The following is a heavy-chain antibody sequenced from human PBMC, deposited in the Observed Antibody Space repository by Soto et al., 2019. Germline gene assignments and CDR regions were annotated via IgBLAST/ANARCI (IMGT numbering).Heavy chain of an antibody. Sequence: SETLSLTCAVYGGSFSGYYWSWIRQPPGKGLEWIGEINHSGSTNYNPSLKSRVTISVDTSKKEFSLKLSSVTAADTAVYYCARGLHQLPPGGYWGQGTLVTVSS. CDR1: GGSFSGYY. CDR2: INHSGST. V-gene: IGHV4-34*01. J-gene: IGHJ4*02. D-gene: IGHD2-2*01. CDR3: ARGLHQLPPGGY.